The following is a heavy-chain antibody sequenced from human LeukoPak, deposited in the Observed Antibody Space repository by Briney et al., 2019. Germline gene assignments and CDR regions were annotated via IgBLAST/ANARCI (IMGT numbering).Heavy chain of an antibody. D-gene: IGHD6-19*01. J-gene: IGHJ4*02. Sequence: SETLSLTCTVSGGSISSYYWSWIRQPPGKGLEWIGYIYYSGSTNYNPSLKSRVTISVDTSKNQLSLKLSSVTAADTAVYYCARVNQAVAGTPFDYWGQGTLVTVSS. CDR3: ARVNQAVAGTPFDY. CDR2: IYYSGST. CDR1: GGSISSYY. V-gene: IGHV4-59*01.